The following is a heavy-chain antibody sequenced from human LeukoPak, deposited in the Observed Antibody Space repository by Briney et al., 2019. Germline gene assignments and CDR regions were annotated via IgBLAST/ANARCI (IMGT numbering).Heavy chain of an antibody. CDR3: AREGKYSSPTWFDR. J-gene: IGHJ5*02. D-gene: IGHD6-6*01. CDR2: ISSSSSYI. Sequence: GGSLRLSCAASGVTFSSYSMNWVRQAPGKGLEWVSSISSSSSYIYYADSVKGRCTISRNNDKNSLYLQMNSLRAEDRVVYYCAREGKYSSPTWFDRWGQGSMVTVS. CDR1: GVTFSSYS. V-gene: IGHV3-21*01.